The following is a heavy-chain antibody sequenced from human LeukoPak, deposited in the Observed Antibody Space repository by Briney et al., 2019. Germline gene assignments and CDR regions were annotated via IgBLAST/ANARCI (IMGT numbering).Heavy chain of an antibody. Sequence: ASVKVSCKASGYTFTSYGISWVRQAPGQGLEWMGWISAYNGNTNYAQKLQGRVTITADESTSTAYMELSSLRSEDTAVYYCARNWNDGGDYYYYYYMDVWGKGTTVTVSS. CDR1: GYTFTSYG. V-gene: IGHV1-18*01. CDR3: ARNWNDGGDYYYYYYMDV. D-gene: IGHD1-1*01. J-gene: IGHJ6*03. CDR2: ISAYNGNT.